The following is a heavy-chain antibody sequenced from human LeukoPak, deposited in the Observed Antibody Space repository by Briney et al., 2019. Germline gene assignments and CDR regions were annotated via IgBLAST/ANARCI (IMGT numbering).Heavy chain of an antibody. Sequence: GGTLRLSCAASGFTFSSYGMSWVRQAPGKGLEWVSAISGSGGSTYYADSVKGRFTISRDNSKNTLYLQMNSLRAEDTAVYYCAKDQHEYGVMAFWGQGTLVTVSS. D-gene: IGHD3-16*01. CDR2: ISGSGGST. CDR1: GFTFSSYG. J-gene: IGHJ4*02. V-gene: IGHV3-23*01. CDR3: AKDQHEYGVMAF.